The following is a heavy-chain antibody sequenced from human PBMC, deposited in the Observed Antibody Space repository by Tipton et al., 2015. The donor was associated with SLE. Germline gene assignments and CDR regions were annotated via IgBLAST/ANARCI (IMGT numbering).Heavy chain of an antibody. D-gene: IGHD6-19*01. CDR2: IYTSGST. CDR1: GGSISSHY. J-gene: IGHJ4*02. Sequence: TLSLTCTVSGGSISSHYWSWIRQPAGKGLEWIGYIYTSGSTNYNPSLKSRVTISVDTSKNQFSLKLSSVTAADTAVYYCARSLGVAGTPYYFDYWGQGTLVTVSS. V-gene: IGHV4-4*09. CDR3: ARSLGVAGTPYYFDY.